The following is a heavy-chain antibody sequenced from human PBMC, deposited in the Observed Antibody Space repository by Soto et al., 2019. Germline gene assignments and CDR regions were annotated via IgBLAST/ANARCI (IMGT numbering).Heavy chain of an antibody. J-gene: IGHJ4*02. D-gene: IGHD3-10*02. V-gene: IGHV1-18*01. CDR3: ASVLGGQIVDY. CDR1: GYTFPSYG. CDR2: ISGYNGNT. Sequence: QVQLVQSGAEVKKPGASVKVSCKASGYTFPSYGISWVRQAPGQGLEWMGWISGYNGNTKYAQKLQGRVTMTSDITMSTAYMELRRLRYDDTAVDCCASVLGGQIVDYWGQGALGSVSS.